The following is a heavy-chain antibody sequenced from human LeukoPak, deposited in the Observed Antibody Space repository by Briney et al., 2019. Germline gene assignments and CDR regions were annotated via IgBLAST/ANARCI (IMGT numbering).Heavy chain of an antibody. CDR3: ARGVIGYYYDSNGYYYFDY. J-gene: IGHJ4*02. CDR1: GGSISSGGYY. Sequence: SQTLSLTCTVSGGSISSGGYYWSWIRQHPGKGLEWIGYIYYSGSTYYNPSLKSRVTISVDTSKNQFSLKLSSVTAADTAVYYCARGVIGYYYDSNGYYYFDYWGQGTLVTVSS. CDR2: IYYSGST. D-gene: IGHD3-22*01. V-gene: IGHV4-31*03.